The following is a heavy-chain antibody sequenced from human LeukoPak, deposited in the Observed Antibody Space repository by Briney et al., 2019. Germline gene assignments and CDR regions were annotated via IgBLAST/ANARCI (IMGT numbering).Heavy chain of an antibody. Sequence: GGSLRLSCAASRFTFSSYSMNWVRQAPGKGLEWVSSISSSSSYIYYADSVKGRFTISRDNAKNSLYLQMNSLRAEDTAVYYCAREIVVVVAATHFPHDYWGPGTLVTVSS. D-gene: IGHD2-15*01. V-gene: IGHV3-21*01. CDR1: RFTFSSYS. CDR2: ISSSSSYI. CDR3: AREIVVVVAATHFPHDY. J-gene: IGHJ4*02.